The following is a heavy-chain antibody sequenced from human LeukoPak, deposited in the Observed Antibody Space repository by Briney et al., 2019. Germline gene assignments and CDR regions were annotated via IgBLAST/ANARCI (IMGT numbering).Heavy chain of an antibody. CDR1: GGSISSYY. CDR2: IYYSGST. V-gene: IGHV4-59*01. D-gene: IGHD6-13*01. Sequence: PSETLSLTCTVSGGSISSYYWSWIRQPPGKGLEWIGYIYYSGSTNYNPSLKSRVTISVDTSKNQFSLKLSSVTAADTAVYYCARTTGYSSSWYGFGGFVWGFDPWGQGTLVTVSS. J-gene: IGHJ5*02. CDR3: ARTTGYSSSWYGFGGFVWGFDP.